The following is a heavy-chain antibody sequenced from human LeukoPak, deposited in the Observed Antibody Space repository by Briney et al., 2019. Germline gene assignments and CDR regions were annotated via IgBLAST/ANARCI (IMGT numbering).Heavy chain of an antibody. V-gene: IGHV3-7*01. Sequence: QTGGSLRLSCAASGFTFSSYWMSWVRQAPGKGLEWVANIKQDGSEKYYVDSVKGRFTISRDNAKNSLYLQMNSLRAEDTAVYYCTRDWRNKAFDIWGQGTMVTVSS. J-gene: IGHJ3*02. CDR3: TRDWRNKAFDI. CDR2: IKQDGSEK. CDR1: GFTFSSYW. D-gene: IGHD1/OR15-1a*01.